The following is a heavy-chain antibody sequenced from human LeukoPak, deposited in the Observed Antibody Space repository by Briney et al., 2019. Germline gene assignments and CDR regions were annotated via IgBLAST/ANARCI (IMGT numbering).Heavy chain of an antibody. D-gene: IGHD3-22*01. CDR1: GFTFSRYS. V-gene: IGHV3-21*01. CDR2: ISGSNSYI. CDR3: VRDWGYDSSGYWQKYFDT. Sequence: GGSLRLSCAASGFTFSRYSMNWVRQAPGKGLEWVSSISGSNSYIYYADSVKGRFTISRHNAKNSLYLQMNSLRAEDTAVYYCVRDWGYDSSGYWQKYFDTWGQGTLVTVSS. J-gene: IGHJ4*02.